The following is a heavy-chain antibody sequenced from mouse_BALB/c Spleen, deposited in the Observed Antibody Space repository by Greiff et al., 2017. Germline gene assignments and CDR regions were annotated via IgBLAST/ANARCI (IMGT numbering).Heavy chain of an antibody. CDR2: IWGDGST. CDR1: GFSLTGYG. V-gene: IGHV2-6-7*01. D-gene: IGHD2-14*01. CDR3: ARTNYRNYYAMDY. J-gene: IGHJ4*01. Sequence: VKLVESGPGLAAPSQSLSITCTVSGFSLTGYGVNWVRQPPGQGLEWLGMIWGDGSTDYNSALKSRLSISKDNYKSQVFLKMNSLQTDDTARYYCARTNYRNYYAMDYWGQGTSVTVSS.